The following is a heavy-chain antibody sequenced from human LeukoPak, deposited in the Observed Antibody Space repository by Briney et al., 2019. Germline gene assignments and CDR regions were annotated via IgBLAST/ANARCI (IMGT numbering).Heavy chain of an antibody. V-gene: IGHV4-61*01. CDR2: IYYSGST. Sequence: KPSETLSLTCTVSGGSVSSGSYYWSWIRQPPGKGLEWIGYIYYSGSTNYNPSLKSRVTISVDTSKNQFSLKLSSVTAADTAVYYCARGRYDFWSGYSAQFDYWGQGTLVTVSS. D-gene: IGHD3-3*01. CDR3: ARGRYDFWSGYSAQFDY. J-gene: IGHJ4*02. CDR1: GGSVSSGSYY.